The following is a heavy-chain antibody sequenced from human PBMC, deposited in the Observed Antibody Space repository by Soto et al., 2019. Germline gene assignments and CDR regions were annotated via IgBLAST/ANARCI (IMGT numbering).Heavy chain of an antibody. Sequence: QLQLQESGPGLVKPSETLSLTCTVSGGFISSSSYWGWVRQPPGKGLEWIASISYSGTTYYNPSLKNRVTISVDTSKNQFSLRLSSVTAADTAVFYCVRTSMSSHYGGGYFDSWGQGTRVTVSS. J-gene: IGHJ4*02. CDR1: GGFISSSSY. CDR2: ISYSGTT. CDR3: VRTSMSSHYGGGYFDS. V-gene: IGHV4-39*01. D-gene: IGHD3-10*01.